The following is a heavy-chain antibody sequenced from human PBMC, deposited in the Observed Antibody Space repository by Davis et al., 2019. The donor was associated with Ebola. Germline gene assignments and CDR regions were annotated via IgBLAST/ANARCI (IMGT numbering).Heavy chain of an antibody. J-gene: IGHJ6*02. D-gene: IGHD3-9*01. CDR1: GYTFTGYY. V-gene: IGHV1-2*04. Sequence: AASVKVSCKASGYTFTGYYMHWVRQAPGQGLEWMGWINPNSGGTNYVQKFQGWVTMTRDTSTSTVYMELSSLRSEDTAVYYCARDHILTGRNYGMDVWGQGTTVTVSS. CDR3: ARDHILTGRNYGMDV. CDR2: INPNSGGT.